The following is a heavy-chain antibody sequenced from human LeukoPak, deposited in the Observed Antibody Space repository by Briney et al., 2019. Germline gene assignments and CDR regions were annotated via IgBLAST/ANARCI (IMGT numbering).Heavy chain of an antibody. CDR1: GFTFSNYE. J-gene: IGHJ4*02. V-gene: IGHV3-48*03. D-gene: IGHD5-24*01. CDR2: ISSSGSTI. CDR3: VRGGGLAEYNERYYFDY. Sequence: GGSLRLSCAASGFTFSNYEMNWVRQAPGKGLEWISYISSSGSTIYYADSVKGRFSISRDKAKNSLYLQMNSLRGEDTSVYYCVRGGGLAEYNERYYFDYWGQGKLVTVSS.